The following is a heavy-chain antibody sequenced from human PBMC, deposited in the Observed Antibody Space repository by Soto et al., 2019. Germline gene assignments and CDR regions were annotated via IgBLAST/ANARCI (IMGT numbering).Heavy chain of an antibody. Sequence: QVQLQESGPGLVKPSQTLSLTCTVSGVSISSGNSYWSWIRQPPGKGLEWIGYIYYSGSTYYNPSLKSRVTISVDTSKNQLSLKLSSVTAADTAVYYCARVPVVVAALYLDYWGQGSLVTVSS. CDR3: ARVPVVVAALYLDY. D-gene: IGHD2-15*01. CDR2: IYYSGST. V-gene: IGHV4-30-4*01. J-gene: IGHJ4*01. CDR1: GVSISSGNSY.